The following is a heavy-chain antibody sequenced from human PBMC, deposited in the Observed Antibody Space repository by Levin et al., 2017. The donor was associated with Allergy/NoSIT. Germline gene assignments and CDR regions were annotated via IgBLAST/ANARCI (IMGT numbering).Heavy chain of an antibody. Sequence: LSLTCAASGFTFSDHYMDWVRQAPGKGLEWVGRTKNKANSYTTLYAASVKGRFTISRDDSKNSLYLQMNTLKTEDTAVYYCARLSSGYYQEWYYVDYWGQGTLVTVSS. D-gene: IGHD3-22*01. CDR3: ARLSSGYYQEWYYVDY. CDR2: TKNKANSYTT. V-gene: IGHV3-72*01. CDR1: GFTFSDHY. J-gene: IGHJ4*02.